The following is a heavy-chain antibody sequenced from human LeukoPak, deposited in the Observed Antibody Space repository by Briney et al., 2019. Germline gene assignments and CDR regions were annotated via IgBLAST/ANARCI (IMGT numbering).Heavy chain of an antibody. J-gene: IGHJ4*02. Sequence: GGSLRLSCATSGFAFSSYWMSWVRQAPGKGLEWVANIKQGGSDKYYVDSVKGRFTISRDDAKNSLYLQMNSLRAEDTAVYYCARDLIGRYTFDYCGQGTLVTVSS. V-gene: IGHV3-7*01. CDR3: ARDLIGRYTFDY. CDR2: IKQGGSDK. D-gene: IGHD3-10*01. CDR1: GFAFSSYW.